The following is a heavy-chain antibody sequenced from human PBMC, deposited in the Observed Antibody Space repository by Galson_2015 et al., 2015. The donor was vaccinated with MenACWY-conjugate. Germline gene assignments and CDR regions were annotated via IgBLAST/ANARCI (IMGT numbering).Heavy chain of an antibody. CDR1: GSTFSNYA. Sequence: SVKVSCKASGSTFSNYAMHWLRQAPGQGLEYMGWINVGSGTTRSSQKFQDRVTIITDTSANTVYMELSSLRSEDTAVYFCARAPLGYGYDYFDPWGQGTLVTVSS. CDR3: ARAPLGYGYDYFDP. D-gene: IGHD5-18*01. CDR2: INVGSGTT. J-gene: IGHJ5*02. V-gene: IGHV1-3*01.